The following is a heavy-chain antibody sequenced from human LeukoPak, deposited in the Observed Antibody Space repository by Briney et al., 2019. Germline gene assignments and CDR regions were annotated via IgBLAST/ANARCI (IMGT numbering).Heavy chain of an antibody. J-gene: IGHJ4*02. CDR2: IYSGGST. D-gene: IGHD2-2*02. V-gene: IGHV3-66*01. CDR3: ARLAYCSSTSCYKRLDY. Sequence: GSLRLSCAASGFTVSSNYMSWVRPAPGKGLEWVSVIYSGGSTYYADSVKGRFTISRDNAKNSLYLQMNSLRAEDTAVYYCARLAYCSSTSCYKRLDYWGQGTLVTVSS. CDR1: GFTVSSNY.